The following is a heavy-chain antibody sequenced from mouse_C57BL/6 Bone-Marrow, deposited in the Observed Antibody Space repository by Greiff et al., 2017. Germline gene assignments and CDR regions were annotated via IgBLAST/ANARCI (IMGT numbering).Heavy chain of an antibody. CDR2: IDPANGYT. CDR1: GFNIKDDY. Sequence: VQLQQPGAELVRPGASVKLSCTASGFNIKDDYMHWVKQRPEQGLEWIGWIDPANGYTKYDPKFQGKATITADTSSNTAYLQLSSLTSEDTAVYYCTTPFAALVASDAMDYWGQGTSVTVSA. J-gene: IGHJ4*01. CDR3: TTPFAALVASDAMDY. V-gene: IGHV14-4*01. D-gene: IGHD1-1*01.